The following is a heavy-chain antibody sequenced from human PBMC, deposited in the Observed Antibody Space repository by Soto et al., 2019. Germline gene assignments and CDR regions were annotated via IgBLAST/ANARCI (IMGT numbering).Heavy chain of an antibody. V-gene: IGHV4-4*02. D-gene: IGHD2-8*01. Sequence: PSETLSLTCAFSCGSIISSNWWSWVRQPPGKGLEWIGEIYHSGSTNYNPSLKSRVTISVDKSKNQFSLKLSSVTAADTAVYYCAKATLGYCTNGVCYMYNAFDIWGQGTMVTVSS. CDR2: IYHSGST. CDR1: CGSIISSNW. J-gene: IGHJ3*02. CDR3: AKATLGYCTNGVCYMYNAFDI.